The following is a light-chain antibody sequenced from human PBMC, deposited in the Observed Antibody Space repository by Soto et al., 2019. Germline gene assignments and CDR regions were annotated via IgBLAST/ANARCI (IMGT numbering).Light chain of an antibody. V-gene: IGKV1-17*01. CDR1: QGIRTD. Sequence: DIQLTQSPSSLSASVGDRVTSTCRAGQGIRTDLAWYQQRPGKAPKRLIYAATSLDRGVPPMCSGSGAGTVFTLTLSSLQPEDFATLYWRHHNLYPLTFGLGTKVDIK. CDR2: AAT. CDR3: RHHNLYPLT. J-gene: IGKJ3*01.